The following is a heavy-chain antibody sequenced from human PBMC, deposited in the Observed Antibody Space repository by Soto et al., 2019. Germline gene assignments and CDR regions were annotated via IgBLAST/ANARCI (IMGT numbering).Heavy chain of an antibody. CDR3: ARDYLVPAAAYYYGMDV. CDR1: GGSISGYY. J-gene: IGHJ6*02. D-gene: IGHD2-2*01. CDR2: IYYSGSS. V-gene: IGHV4-59*01. Sequence: SETLSLTCTVSGGSISGYYWSWIRQPPGKGLEWIGYIYYSGSSNYNPSLKSRVTIPLDTSKNQFSLRLRSVTAADTAVYYCARDYLVPAAAYYYGMDVWGQGTTVTVSS.